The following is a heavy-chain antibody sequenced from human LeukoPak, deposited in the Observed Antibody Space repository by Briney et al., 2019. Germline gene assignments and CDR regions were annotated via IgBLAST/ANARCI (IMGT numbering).Heavy chain of an antibody. J-gene: IGHJ3*02. CDR3: ARGATVTSAFDI. Sequence: GGSLRLSCVASGFAVSSKYMSWIRQAPGKGLEWVPVIYTGGSTHYPDSLKGRFTISRDNSKNILYLQMNSLRAEDTAVYYCARGATVTSAFDIWGQGTLVTVSS. V-gene: IGHV3-53*01. CDR2: IYTGGST. CDR1: GFAVSSKY. D-gene: IGHD4-17*01.